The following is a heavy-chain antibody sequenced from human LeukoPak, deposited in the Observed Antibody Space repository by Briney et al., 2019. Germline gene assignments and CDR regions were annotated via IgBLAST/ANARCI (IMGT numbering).Heavy chain of an antibody. CDR2: IYYSGST. V-gene: IGHV4-59*01. Sequence: PSETLSLTCTVSGGSLSSYYWSWIRQPPGKGLEGIGYIYYSGSTNYNPYLQSRVTISVDTSKNQFSLKLSSVTAADTAVYYCARDGSMFDPWGQGTLVTVSS. CDR1: GGSLSSYY. CDR3: ARDGSMFDP. J-gene: IGHJ5*02.